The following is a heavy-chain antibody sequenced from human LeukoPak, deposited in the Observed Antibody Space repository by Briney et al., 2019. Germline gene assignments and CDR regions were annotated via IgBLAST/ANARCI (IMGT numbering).Heavy chain of an antibody. Sequence: GASVKVSCKASGYTFTGYYMHWVRQAPGQGLEWMGWINPNSGGTNYAQKFQGRVTMTTDTSTSTAYMELRSLRSDDTAVYYCARDRLSGWSISRGQFNYFDYWGQGTLVTVSS. J-gene: IGHJ4*02. CDR3: ARDRLSGWSISRGQFNYFDY. CDR2: INPNSGGT. CDR1: GYTFTGYY. V-gene: IGHV1-2*02. D-gene: IGHD6-19*01.